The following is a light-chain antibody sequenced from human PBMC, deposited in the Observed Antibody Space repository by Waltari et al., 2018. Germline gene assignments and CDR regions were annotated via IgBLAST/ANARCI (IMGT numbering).Light chain of an antibody. V-gene: IGKV3-11*01. J-gene: IGKJ2*01. Sequence: EIVLTPSPATLSLSPGERATLSCRASQSIGSYLAWYQQKPGLAPSLLIYDASNRAAGIPARFSGSGSGTDFTLTISSLEPEDFAVYYCQHRSNWPPSFGQGTKVEIE. CDR1: QSIGSY. CDR2: DAS. CDR3: QHRSNWPPS.